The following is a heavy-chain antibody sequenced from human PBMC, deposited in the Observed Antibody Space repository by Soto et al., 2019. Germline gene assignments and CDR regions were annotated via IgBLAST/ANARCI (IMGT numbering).Heavy chain of an antibody. V-gene: IGHV1-18*01. Sequence: QVHLVQSGAEVKKPGASVKVSCKASGYTFTNYGISWVRQAPGQGLEWMGWISAYNGNTFYAQKLQGRVTLTTETSTSTAYMDLRSLRSDDTAIYYCAREPVIWLEVPADDPFDVWGQGTMVTVS. CDR3: AREPVIWLEVPADDPFDV. CDR2: ISAYNGNT. J-gene: IGHJ3*01. D-gene: IGHD3-16*01. CDR1: GYTFTNYG.